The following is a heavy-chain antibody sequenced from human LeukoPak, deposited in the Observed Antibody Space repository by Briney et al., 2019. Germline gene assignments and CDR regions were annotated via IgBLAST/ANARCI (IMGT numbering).Heavy chain of an antibody. CDR1: GGSISQYY. V-gene: IGHV4-59*12. CDR2: LYYGGST. CDR3: ARGGSGTVMYY. D-gene: IGHD4-17*01. Sequence: SETLSLTCTVSGGSISQYYWSWIRQTPGKGLEWIGYLYYGGSTNYHPTLKSRVAISADSSKTQLSLRLTSVTAADTAVYYCARGGSGTVMYYWGQGILVTVSS. J-gene: IGHJ4*02.